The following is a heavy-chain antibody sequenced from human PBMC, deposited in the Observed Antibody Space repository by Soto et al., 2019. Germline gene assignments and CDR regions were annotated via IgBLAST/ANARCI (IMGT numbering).Heavy chain of an antibody. V-gene: IGHV4-34*01. Sequence: PSETLSLTCAVYGGSFSGYYWSWIRQPPGKGLEWIGEINHSGSTNYNPSLKSRVTISVDKSKNQFSLKLSSVTAADTAVYYCARVTSSTLRNWFDPWGQGTLVTVSS. CDR2: INHSGST. CDR3: ARVTSSTLRNWFDP. CDR1: GGSFSGYY. D-gene: IGHD5-12*01. J-gene: IGHJ5*02.